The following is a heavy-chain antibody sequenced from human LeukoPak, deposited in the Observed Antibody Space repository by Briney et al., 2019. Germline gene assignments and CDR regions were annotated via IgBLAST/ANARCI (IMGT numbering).Heavy chain of an antibody. Sequence: GGSLRLSCAASGFTFSSYGMHWVRQAPGKGLEWVAVIWYDGRNKFYADSLKGRFTISRDNSKNTLYLQMNSLRAEDTAAYYCARVNRGDAFDIWGQGTLVTVSS. CDR3: ARVNRGDAFDI. J-gene: IGHJ3*02. CDR1: GFTFSSYG. V-gene: IGHV3-33*01. D-gene: IGHD3-16*02. CDR2: IWYDGRNK.